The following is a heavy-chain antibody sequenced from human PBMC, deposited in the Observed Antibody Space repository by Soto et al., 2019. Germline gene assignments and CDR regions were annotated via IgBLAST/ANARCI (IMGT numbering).Heavy chain of an antibody. J-gene: IGHJ6*02. CDR2: IYYSGST. CDR3: AIIMIRWHHYYSGMDF. V-gene: IGHV4-59*01. Sequence: RLLLGKGLEWIGYIYYSGSTNYNPSLKSRVTISVDTSKNQFSLKLSSVTAADTAVYYCAIIMIRWHHYYSGMDFSA. D-gene: IGHD3-16*01.